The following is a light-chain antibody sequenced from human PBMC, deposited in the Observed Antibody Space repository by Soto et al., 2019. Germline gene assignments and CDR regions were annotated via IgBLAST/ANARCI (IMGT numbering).Light chain of an antibody. CDR3: QQYDNDSWT. CDR2: KAS. V-gene: IGKV1-5*03. J-gene: IGKJ1*01. Sequence: DIQMTQSPSTLSASVGDRVIITCRASQSITTWLAWYQQKPGKAPNLLIYKASTLKSGVPLRFSGSGSGTEFTLTISSLQPDDFATYSCQQYDNDSWTFGQGTKVEIK. CDR1: QSITTW.